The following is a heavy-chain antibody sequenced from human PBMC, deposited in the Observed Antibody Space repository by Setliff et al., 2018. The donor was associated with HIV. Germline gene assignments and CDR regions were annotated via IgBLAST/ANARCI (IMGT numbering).Heavy chain of an antibody. V-gene: IGHV4-34*01. J-gene: IGHJ3*02. D-gene: IGHD7-27*01. CDR2: VNHNGGT. CDR3: TRKKTGQFGAFNM. Sequence: ETLSLTCAVYGDSFSGSYWSWIRQSPGTGLEWIGEVNHNGGTNYNPSLKSRVVVSVDRSKNQFSLKPISVTAADTAVYYCTRKKTGQFGAFNMWGRGTLVTVSS. CDR1: GDSFSGSY.